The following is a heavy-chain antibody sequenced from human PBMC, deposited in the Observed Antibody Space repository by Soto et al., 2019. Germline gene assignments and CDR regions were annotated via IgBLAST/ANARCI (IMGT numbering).Heavy chain of an antibody. CDR3: AREFTGGSQGD. D-gene: IGHD2-8*02. CDR1: GVTFNGSY. CDR2: IHPNNGGT. J-gene: IGHJ1*01. V-gene: IGHV1-2*02. Sequence: ASVKVFCKTAGVTFNGSYVHWVRRALGQGLEWMGWIHPNNGGTKYAQKFQGRVTMTRDTSIRTAYMELTRLRSDDTAVYCCAREFTGGSQGDWGQGTLVTVSS.